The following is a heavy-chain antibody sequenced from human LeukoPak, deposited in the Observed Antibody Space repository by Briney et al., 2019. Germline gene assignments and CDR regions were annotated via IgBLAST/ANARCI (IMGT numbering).Heavy chain of an antibody. Sequence: GGSLRLSCAASEFTFYDFGMHWVRQVPGKGLEWVAGISWNSGDISYADSLKGRFTISRDNAKNSLFLEMDSLRVEDTALYYCARDRAAIDYYGLDVWGQGTTVTVSS. J-gene: IGHJ6*02. D-gene: IGHD2-15*01. CDR2: ISWNSGDI. CDR1: EFTFYDFG. CDR3: ARDRAAIDYYGLDV. V-gene: IGHV3-9*01.